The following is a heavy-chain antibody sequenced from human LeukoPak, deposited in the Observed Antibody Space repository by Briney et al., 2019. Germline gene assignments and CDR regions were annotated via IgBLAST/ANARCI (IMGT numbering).Heavy chain of an antibody. Sequence: SSETLSLTCTLSGGSISSYYWSSIRQPAGKGLEWIGRIYTSGSTNYNPSLQSRVTMSVDTSKNQSSLKLSSVTAADPAVYYCAREDSSGWYSLLYNWFDPWGQGTLVTVSS. CDR3: AREDSSGWYSLLYNWFDP. V-gene: IGHV4-4*07. J-gene: IGHJ5*02. CDR1: GGSISSYY. CDR2: IYTSGST. D-gene: IGHD6-19*01.